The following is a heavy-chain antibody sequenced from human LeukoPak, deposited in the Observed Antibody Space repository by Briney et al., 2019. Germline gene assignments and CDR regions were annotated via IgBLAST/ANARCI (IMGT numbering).Heavy chain of an antibody. CDR2: IYSGGST. Sequence: GGSLRLSCAASGFTFSSYWMSWVRQAPGKGLEWVSVIYSGGSTYYADSVKGRFTISRGNSKNTLYLQMNSLRAEDTAVYYCARDSRDWGQGTLVTVSS. CDR1: GFTFSSYW. V-gene: IGHV3-53*01. J-gene: IGHJ4*02. CDR3: ARDSRD.